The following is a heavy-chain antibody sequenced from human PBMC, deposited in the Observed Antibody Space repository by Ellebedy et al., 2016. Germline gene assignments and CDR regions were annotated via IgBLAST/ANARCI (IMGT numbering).Heavy chain of an antibody. Sequence: ASVKVSXXVSGYTLTELSMHWVRQAPGKGLEWMGGFDPEDGETIYAQKFQGRVTMTEDTSTDTAYMELSSLRSEDTAVYYCATDRVMVRGVMNAFDIWGQGTMVTVSS. CDR1: GYTLTELS. V-gene: IGHV1-24*01. CDR3: ATDRVMVRGVMNAFDI. J-gene: IGHJ3*02. CDR2: FDPEDGET. D-gene: IGHD3-10*01.